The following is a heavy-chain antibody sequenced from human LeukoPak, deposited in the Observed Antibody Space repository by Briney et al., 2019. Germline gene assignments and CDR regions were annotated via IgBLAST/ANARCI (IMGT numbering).Heavy chain of an antibody. J-gene: IGHJ4*02. CDR3: AKSVTTESFDY. V-gene: IGHV3-7*03. CDR1: GFTFSSYW. Sequence: GGSLRLSCAASGFTFSSYWMNWARQAPGKGLEWVASINHNGNVNYYVDSVEGRFTISRDNAKNSLYLQMNSLRAEDTAVYYCAKSVTTESFDYWGQGTLVTVSS. D-gene: IGHD4-17*01. CDR2: INHNGNVN.